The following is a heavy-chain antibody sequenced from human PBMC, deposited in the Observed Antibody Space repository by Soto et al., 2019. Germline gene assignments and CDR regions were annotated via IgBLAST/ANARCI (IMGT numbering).Heavy chain of an antibody. CDR2: IDPSDSYT. CDR1: GYTFSAFW. D-gene: IGHD1-1*01. CDR3: ARVYKNWFDS. Sequence: PGESLKISCKTSGYTFSAFWIHWVRQVPGKGLGWLGKIDPSDSYTNYSPSFEGHITISSDNSITTAYLQWSSLRASGTALYFCARVYKNWFDSWAQGTMVTVSS. V-gene: IGHV5-10-1*01. J-gene: IGHJ5*01.